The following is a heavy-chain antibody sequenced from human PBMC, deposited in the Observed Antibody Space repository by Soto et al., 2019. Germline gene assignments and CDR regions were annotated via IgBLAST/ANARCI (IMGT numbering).Heavy chain of an antibody. CDR2: ISYDGSNK. J-gene: IGHJ4*02. V-gene: IGHV3-30*18. Sequence: QVQLVESGGGVVQPGRSLRLSCAASGFTFSSYDMHWVRQALGKGLEWVALISYDGSNKYYADSVKGRFTISRDNSKNTLYLHMNSLRAEDTAVYYCAKAGSGGDWGQGTLVTVSS. D-gene: IGHD2-15*01. CDR1: GFTFSSYD. CDR3: AKAGSGGD.